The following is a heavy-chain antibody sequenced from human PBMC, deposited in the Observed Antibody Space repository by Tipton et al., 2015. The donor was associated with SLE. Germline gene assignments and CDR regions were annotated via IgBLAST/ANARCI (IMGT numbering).Heavy chain of an antibody. CDR3: ARQGSISVRRNWCDS. CDR1: GYTFTNYW. J-gene: IGHJ5*01. Sequence: QSGPEVKQPGESLKISCKGLGYTFTNYWIGWVRQMPGKGLEWMGIIYPGDSDTRYSPSLQGQVTISADKSVSTAYLQWRSLRTSDTAMYYCARQGSISVRRNWCDSWRQGTLVIVPP. D-gene: IGHD6-6*01. V-gene: IGHV5-51*01. CDR2: IYPGDSDT.